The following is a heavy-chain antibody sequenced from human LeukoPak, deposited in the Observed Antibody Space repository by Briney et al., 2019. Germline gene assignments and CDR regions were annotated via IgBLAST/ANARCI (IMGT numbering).Heavy chain of an antibody. Sequence: SETLSLTCTVSGGSISSYYWSWIRQPPGKGLEWIGYIYYSGSTNYNPSLKGRVTISVDTSKNQFSLKLSSVTAADTAVYYCARDVYGDYEDGAHAFDIWGQGTMVTVSS. V-gene: IGHV4-59*01. CDR3: ARDVYGDYEDGAHAFDI. CDR2: IYYSGST. D-gene: IGHD4-17*01. J-gene: IGHJ3*02. CDR1: GGSISSYY.